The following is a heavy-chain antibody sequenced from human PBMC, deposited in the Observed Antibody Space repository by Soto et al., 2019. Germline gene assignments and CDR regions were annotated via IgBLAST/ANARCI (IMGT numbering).Heavy chain of an antibody. CDR3: ARKDYYDSGMYYFDY. CDR2: IIPIFGTA. Sequence: SVKVSCKASGGTFSSYAISWVRQAPGQGLEWMGGIIPIFGTANYAQKFQGRVTITADESTSTAYMELSSLRSEDTAVYYCARKDYYDSGMYYFDYWGQGTLVTVSS. D-gene: IGHD3-22*01. CDR1: GGTFSSYA. V-gene: IGHV1-69*13. J-gene: IGHJ4*02.